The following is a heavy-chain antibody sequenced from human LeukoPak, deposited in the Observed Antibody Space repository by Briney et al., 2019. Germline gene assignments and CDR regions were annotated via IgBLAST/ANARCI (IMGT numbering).Heavy chain of an antibody. CDR2: ISAYNGNT. D-gene: IGHD3-22*01. Sequence: ASVKVSCKASGYTFTSYGISWVRQAPGQGLEWMGWISAYNGNTNYAQKLQGRVTMTTDTSTSTDYMELSSLRSEDTAVYYCARSYYYDSSGYPYWGQGTLVTVSS. CDR3: ARSYYYDSSGYPY. CDR1: GYTFTSYG. V-gene: IGHV1-18*01. J-gene: IGHJ4*02.